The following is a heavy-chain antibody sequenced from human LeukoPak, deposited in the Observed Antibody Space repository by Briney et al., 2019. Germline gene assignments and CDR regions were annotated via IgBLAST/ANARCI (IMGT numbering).Heavy chain of an antibody. D-gene: IGHD4-17*01. V-gene: IGHV4-59*01. CDR3: ARGRTVTTFDY. CDR2: IHYSGST. CDR1: GVSISGYY. Sequence: PSETLSLTCTVSGVSISGYYWTWIRQPPGKGLEWIGYIHYSGSTNYNPSLKSRVTISVDTSKNQFSLKLNSVTAADTAVYYCARGRTVTTFDYWGQGTLVTVSS. J-gene: IGHJ4*02.